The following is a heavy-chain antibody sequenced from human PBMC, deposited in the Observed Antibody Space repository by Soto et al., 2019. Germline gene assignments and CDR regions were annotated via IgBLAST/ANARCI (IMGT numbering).Heavy chain of an antibody. Sequence: QVQLVQSGAEVKKPGSSVKVSCKASGGTFSSYAISWVRQAPGQGLEWMGGIIPIFGTANYAQKFQGRVTIAADESKSTAYMELSGLGSEDTAVYYCARDRQYYYDSSGYGNFDCWGQGALVNVSS. CDR1: GGTFSSYA. J-gene: IGHJ4*02. V-gene: IGHV1-69*01. CDR3: ARDRQYYYDSSGYGNFDC. CDR2: IIPIFGTA. D-gene: IGHD3-22*01.